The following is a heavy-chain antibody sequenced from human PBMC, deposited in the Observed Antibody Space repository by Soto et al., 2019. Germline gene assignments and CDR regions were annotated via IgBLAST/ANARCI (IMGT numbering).Heavy chain of an antibody. CDR2: IYYSGST. Sequence: SETLSLTCTVSGGSISSRGYYWSWIRQHPGKGLEWIGYIYYSGSTYYNPSLKSRVTISVDTSKNQFSLELSSVTAADTAVYYCASTFMTHYYYMDVWGKGTTVTVSS. J-gene: IGHJ6*03. CDR1: GGSISSRGYY. CDR3: ASTFMTHYYYMDV. V-gene: IGHV4-31*03.